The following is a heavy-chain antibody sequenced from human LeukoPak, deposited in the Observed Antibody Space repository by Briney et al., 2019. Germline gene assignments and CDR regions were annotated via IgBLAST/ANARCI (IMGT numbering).Heavy chain of an antibody. CDR2: ISSGGSDK. V-gene: IGHV3-30*18. CDR3: AKEVTIPAACRKDYYYYGLDV. J-gene: IGHJ6*02. Sequence: GGSLRLSCAASGFTFSTYAVHWVRQAPGKGLEWVAVISSGGSDKYHAGSVKGRFTICRDNSKNTLYLQMDSLRAEDTAVYYCAKEVTIPAACRKDYYYYGLDVWGQGTTVTVSS. CDR1: GFTFSTYA. D-gene: IGHD6-13*01.